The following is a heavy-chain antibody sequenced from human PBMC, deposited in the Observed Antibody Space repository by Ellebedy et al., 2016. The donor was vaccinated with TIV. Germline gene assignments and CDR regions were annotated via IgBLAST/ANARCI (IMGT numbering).Heavy chain of an antibody. CDR2: ISSSGSIM. CDR3: VRKSSFDY. Sequence: PGGSLRLSCAASGFTFSDYGMHWVRQAPGKGLEWVSYISSSGSIMYSADSVKGRFTISRDNAKNSLYLQINSLRDEDTAVYYCVRKSSFDYWGQGTLVTVSS. V-gene: IGHV3-48*02. CDR1: GFTFSDYG. J-gene: IGHJ4*02.